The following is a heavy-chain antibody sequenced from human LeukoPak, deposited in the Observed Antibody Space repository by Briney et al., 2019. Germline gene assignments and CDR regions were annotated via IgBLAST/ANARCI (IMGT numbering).Heavy chain of an antibody. CDR2: TYYRAKLYN. V-gene: IGHV6-1*01. D-gene: IGHD3-3*01. CDR3: ARGSVFGVVTNPYYYGMDV. CDR1: GDTVSSNSAA. J-gene: IGHJ6*02. Sequence: SQTLSLTCALSGDTVSSNSAAWNWIRQSPARGLEWLVRTYYRAKLYNDYAVSVKSRITINPATSKNQFSLQLISVTPEDTAVYYCARGSVFGVVTNPYYYGMDVWGQGTTVTVSS.